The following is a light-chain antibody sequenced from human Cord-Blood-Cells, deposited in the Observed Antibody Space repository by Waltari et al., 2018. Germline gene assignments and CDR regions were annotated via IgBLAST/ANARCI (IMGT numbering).Light chain of an antibody. CDR3: QQYYSTPHT. CDR1: RSVLYSSNNKNY. J-gene: IGKJ2*01. V-gene: IGKV4-1*01. CDR2: WAS. Sequence: DIVMTQSPDSLAVSLGERSPINCKSSRSVLYSSNNKNYLAWYQQKPGQPPKLLIYWASTRESGVPDRFSGSGSGTDFTLTISSLQAEDVAVYYCQQYYSTPHTFGQGTKLEIK.